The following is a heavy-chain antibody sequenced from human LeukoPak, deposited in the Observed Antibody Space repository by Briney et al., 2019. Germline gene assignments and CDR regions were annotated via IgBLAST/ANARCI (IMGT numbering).Heavy chain of an antibody. Sequence: TLSLTCTVSGGSISSYYWSWIRQPPGKGLEWLALIYWDDDKRYSPSLKSRLTITKDTSKNQVVLTMTNMDPVDTATYYCAHLLLSWFDPWGQGTLVTVSS. V-gene: IGHV2-5*08. CDR1: GGSISSYYW. CDR2: IYWDDDK. J-gene: IGHJ5*02. CDR3: AHLLLSWFDP. D-gene: IGHD2-15*01.